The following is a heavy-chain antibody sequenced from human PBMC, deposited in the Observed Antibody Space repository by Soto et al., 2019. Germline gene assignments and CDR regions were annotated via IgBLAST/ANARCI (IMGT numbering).Heavy chain of an antibody. Sequence: ETLSLTCTVSGGSISSYYWSWIRQPPGKGLEWIGYIYYSGSTNYNPSLKSRVTISVDKSKNQFSLNLTSVTAADTAVYYCARQDRVVVEGRWFDPWGQGTLVTVSS. V-gene: IGHV4-59*08. CDR2: IYYSGST. CDR3: ARQDRVVVEGRWFDP. CDR1: GGSISSYY. D-gene: IGHD2-15*01. J-gene: IGHJ5*02.